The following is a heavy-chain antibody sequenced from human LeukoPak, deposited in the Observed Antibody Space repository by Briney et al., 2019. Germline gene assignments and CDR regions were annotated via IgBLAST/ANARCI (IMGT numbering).Heavy chain of an antibody. V-gene: IGHV3-30*18. Sequence: GGSLRLSCAASGFTFNSYGMHWVRRAPGKGLEWVAIMSYDGDNKYYGDSVKGRFIISRDNSKNTLYLQLNSLRVEDTAVYFCAKIRSKARAAAANAYYAMDVWGQGTTVIVSS. CDR1: GFTFNSYG. CDR3: AKIRSKARAAAANAYYAMDV. J-gene: IGHJ6*02. D-gene: IGHD6-13*01. CDR2: MSYDGDNK.